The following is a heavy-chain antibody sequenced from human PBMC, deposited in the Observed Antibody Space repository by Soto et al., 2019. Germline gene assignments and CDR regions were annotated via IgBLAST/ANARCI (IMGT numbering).Heavy chain of an antibody. Sequence: QIHLVQSGAEVKKPGASVKVSCKGSGYGFTTYGITWVRQAPGQGLEWMAWISAHNGNTNYAQKLQGRVTVTRDTSTSTAYMELRSLRSDETAVYYCARGGYGDYWGQGARVTVSS. V-gene: IGHV1-18*01. CDR2: ISAHNGNT. CDR3: ARGGYGDY. J-gene: IGHJ4*02. D-gene: IGHD1-1*01. CDR1: GYGFTTYG.